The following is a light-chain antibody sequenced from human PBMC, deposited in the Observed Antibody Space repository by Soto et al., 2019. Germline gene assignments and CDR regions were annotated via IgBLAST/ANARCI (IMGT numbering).Light chain of an antibody. V-gene: IGKV3-11*01. CDR1: QTVSSY. CDR2: DAS. J-gene: IGKJ5*01. Sequence: EIVLAQSPATLSLSPGERATLSCRASQTVSSYLLWYQQKRGQAPGLLIYDASNRATGIPARFSGSGSGTDFTLTISSLEPEDFAVYYCQQRMNWPLTFGQGTRLEIK. CDR3: QQRMNWPLT.